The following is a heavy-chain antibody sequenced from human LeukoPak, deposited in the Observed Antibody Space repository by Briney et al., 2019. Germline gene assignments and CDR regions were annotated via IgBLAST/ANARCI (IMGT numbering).Heavy chain of an antibody. CDR3: ARDNIPVAGTGLSWFDP. J-gene: IGHJ5*02. CDR1: GGALSSGGYY. CDR2: IYHSGTP. D-gene: IGHD6-13*01. V-gene: IGHV4-30-2*01. Sequence: SQTLSLTCTVSGGALSSGGYYWTWIRQPPGKDLEWIGNIYHSGTPYYNPSLKSRVTLSVDRSKNQFSLKMTSVTAADTAVYFCARDNIPVAGTGLSWFDPWGQGTLVTVSS.